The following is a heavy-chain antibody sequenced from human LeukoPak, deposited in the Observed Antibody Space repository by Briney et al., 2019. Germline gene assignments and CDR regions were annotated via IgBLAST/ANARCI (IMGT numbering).Heavy chain of an antibody. J-gene: IGHJ4*02. Sequence: SETLSLTCAVYGGSFSGYYWSWIRQPPGKGLEWIGEINHSGSTNYNPSLKSRVTISVDTSKNQFSPKLSSVTAADTAVYYCARRVGATDYWSQGTLVTVSS. CDR3: ARRVGATDY. CDR2: INHSGST. CDR1: GGSFSGYY. V-gene: IGHV4-34*01. D-gene: IGHD1-26*01.